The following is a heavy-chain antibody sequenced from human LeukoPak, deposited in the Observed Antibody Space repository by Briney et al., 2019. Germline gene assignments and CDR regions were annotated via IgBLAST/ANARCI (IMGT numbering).Heavy chain of an antibody. D-gene: IGHD6-13*01. Sequence: SETLSLTCDVYGGSFSGYYWSWIRQPPGKGLEWIGEINHSGSTNYNPSLKSRVTISVDTSKNQFSLKLSSVTAADTAVYYCARGVYSSSRAPFDYWGQGTLVTVSS. CDR1: GGSFSGYY. CDR2: INHSGST. V-gene: IGHV4-34*01. CDR3: ARGVYSSSRAPFDY. J-gene: IGHJ4*02.